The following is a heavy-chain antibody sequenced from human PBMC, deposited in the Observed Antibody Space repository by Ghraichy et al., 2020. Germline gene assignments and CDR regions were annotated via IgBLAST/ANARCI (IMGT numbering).Heavy chain of an antibody. Sequence: SETLSLTCAVSGYSISSGYYWGWIRQPPGKGLEWIGSIYHSGSTYYNPSLKSRVTISVDTSKNQFSLKLSSVTAADTAVYYCARHYYVSRAQYYMDVWGKGITVTVSS. CDR3: ARHYYVSRAQYYMDV. J-gene: IGHJ6*03. CDR1: GYSISSGYY. D-gene: IGHD3-22*01. CDR2: IYHSGST. V-gene: IGHV4-38-2*01.